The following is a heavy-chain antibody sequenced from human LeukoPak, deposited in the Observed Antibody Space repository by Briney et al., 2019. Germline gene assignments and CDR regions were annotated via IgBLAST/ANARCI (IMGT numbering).Heavy chain of an antibody. CDR3: AKVGDYGSGSYYNEGFDY. V-gene: IGHV3-66*02. J-gene: IGHJ4*02. Sequence: GGSLRLSCEASGFSVTNNYMSWFRLAPGKGLEWVSVLYTGGIRYYAGFVRGRFTISRDNSKNTLYLQMNSLRAEDTAVYYCAKVGDYGSGSYYNEGFDYWGQGTLVTVSS. CDR2: LYTGGIR. D-gene: IGHD3-10*01. CDR1: GFSVTNNY.